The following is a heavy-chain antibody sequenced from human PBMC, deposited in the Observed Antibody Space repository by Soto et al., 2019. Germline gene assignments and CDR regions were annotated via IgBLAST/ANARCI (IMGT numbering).Heavy chain of an antibody. CDR3: ARASNKRGYSYGPDY. CDR1: GGSIHSTGDY. V-gene: IGHV4-39*01. Sequence: SETLSLTCTVSGGSIHSTGDYWGWIRQPPGKGLEWIGKIYFSGSTSYNPSLKSRVTMSVDTSKNQFSLKLSSVTAADTAVYYCARASNKRGYSYGPDYWGQGTLVTVSS. J-gene: IGHJ4*02. D-gene: IGHD5-18*01. CDR2: IYFSGST.